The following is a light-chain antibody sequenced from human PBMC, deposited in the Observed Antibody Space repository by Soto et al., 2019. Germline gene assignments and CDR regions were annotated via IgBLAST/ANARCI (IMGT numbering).Light chain of an antibody. J-gene: IGLJ1*01. Sequence: QSALTQPPSASGSPGQSVTISCTGTKNDIGVYDFVSWYQHHPGKAPRLIIYEVVQRPSGVPDRFSGSKSGNTASLTVSGLQAAHQADSFCKSSEGRNTYVFGSGTKVTV. CDR2: EVV. CDR1: KNDIGVYDF. V-gene: IGLV2-8*01. CDR3: KSSEGRNTYV.